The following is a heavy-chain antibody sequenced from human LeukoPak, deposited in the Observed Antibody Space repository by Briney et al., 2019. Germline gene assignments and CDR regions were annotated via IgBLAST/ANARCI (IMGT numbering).Heavy chain of an antibody. D-gene: IGHD2-2*02. V-gene: IGHV4-34*01. CDR3: ARGAHCSGTSCNRNHYYYGLDV. CDR2: MNHSGST. Sequence: PSETLSLTCAVYGGSFSGYYWSWIRQPPGKGLEWIGEMNHSGSTNYNPSLKSRVTISVDTSKNQFSLKLSSVTAADTAVYYCARGAHCSGTSCNRNHYYYGLDVWGQGTTVTVSS. CDR1: GGSFSGYY. J-gene: IGHJ6*02.